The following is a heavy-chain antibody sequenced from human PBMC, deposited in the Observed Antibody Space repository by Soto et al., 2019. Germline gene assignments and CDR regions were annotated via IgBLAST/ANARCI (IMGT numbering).Heavy chain of an antibody. CDR2: IYYSGST. CDR3: ARVGYGPDYGMDV. V-gene: IGHV4-30-4*01. J-gene: IGHJ6*02. CDR1: GGSISSGHYY. D-gene: IGHD4-17*01. Sequence: SETLSLTCTVSGGSISSGHYYWSWIRQPPGKGLEWIGYIYYSGSTYYNPSLKSRVTISVDTSKNQFSLKLSSVTAADTAVYYCARVGYGPDYGMDVWGQGTTVTVSS.